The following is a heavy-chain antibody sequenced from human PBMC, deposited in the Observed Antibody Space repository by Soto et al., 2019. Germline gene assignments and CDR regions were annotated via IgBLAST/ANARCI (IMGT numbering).Heavy chain of an antibody. V-gene: IGHV3-30*03. CDR2: ISYDGNNR. CDR1: GFTFSSYG. J-gene: IGHJ4*02. CDR3: VRENLVGGPAAMNWWETEAELGYFDS. Sequence: QVQLVESGGGVVQPGRSLRLSCAASGFTFSSYGMHWVRQAPGKGLEWVAVISYDGNNRYYADSVKGRFTISRDNSQNTLSLEMDSLRPEDTAVYYCVRENLVGGPAAMNWWETEAELGYFDSWGQGTLVTVSS. D-gene: IGHD2-2*01.